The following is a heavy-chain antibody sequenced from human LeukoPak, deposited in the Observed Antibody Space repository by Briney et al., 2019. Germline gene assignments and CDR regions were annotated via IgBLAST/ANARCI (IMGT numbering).Heavy chain of an antibody. CDR3: AKDPTKYYYDSSGRSYYFDY. Sequence: PGGSLRLSCATSGFSFSNSGMGWVRQAPGKGLEWVSTISGSGGTTYYADSVKGRFTISRDNSKNTLYLQMNSLRAEDTAVYYCAKDPTKYYYDSSGRSYYFDYWGQGTLVTVSS. D-gene: IGHD3-22*01. CDR1: GFSFSNSG. J-gene: IGHJ4*02. V-gene: IGHV3-23*01. CDR2: ISGSGGTT.